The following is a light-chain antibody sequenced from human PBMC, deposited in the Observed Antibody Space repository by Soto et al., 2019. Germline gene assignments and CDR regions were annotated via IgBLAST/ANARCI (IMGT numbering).Light chain of an antibody. Sequence: QSALTQPPSASGSPGQSVTISCTGTSSDVGGHNSVSWYQQHPGKAPKLMIYEVNKRPSGVPDRFSGSKSGNTASLTVSGLQAEDEADYYCSSYADSSNLVFGGGTQLTVL. CDR1: SSDVGGHNS. CDR2: EVN. CDR3: SSYADSSNLV. J-gene: IGLJ3*02. V-gene: IGLV2-8*01.